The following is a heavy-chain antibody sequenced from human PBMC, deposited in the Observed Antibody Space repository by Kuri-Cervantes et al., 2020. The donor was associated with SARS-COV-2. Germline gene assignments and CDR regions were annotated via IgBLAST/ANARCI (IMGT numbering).Heavy chain of an antibody. CDR1: GYSISSGYY. D-gene: IGHD3-22*01. J-gene: IGHJ3*02. CDR3: ARERGVTMIVVVIDDAFDI. Sequence: GSLRLSCAVSGYSISSGYYWGWIRQPPGKGLEWIGSIYHSGSTYYNPSLKSRVTISVDTSKNQFSLKLSSVTAADTAVYYCARERGVTMIVVVIDDAFDIWGQGTMVTVSS. CDR2: IYHSGST. V-gene: IGHV4-38-2*02.